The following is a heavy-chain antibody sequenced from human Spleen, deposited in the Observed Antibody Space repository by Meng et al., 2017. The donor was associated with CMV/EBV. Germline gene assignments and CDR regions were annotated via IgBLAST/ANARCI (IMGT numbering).Heavy chain of an antibody. D-gene: IGHD2-2*02. CDR3: VPYCSSTSCYRVFDY. Sequence: GESLKISCAASGFTFSHYWMTWVRQVPGKGLEWVSYISSSGSTIYYADSVKGRFTISRDNAKNSLYLQMNSLRAEDTAVYYCVPYCSSTSCYRVFDYWGQGTLVTVSS. J-gene: IGHJ4*02. CDR1: GFTFSHYW. CDR2: ISSSGSTI. V-gene: IGHV3-11*01.